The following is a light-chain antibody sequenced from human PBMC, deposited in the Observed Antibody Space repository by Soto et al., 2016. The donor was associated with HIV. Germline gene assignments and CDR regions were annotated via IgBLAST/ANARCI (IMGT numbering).Light chain of an antibody. Sequence: DIQMTQFPFTLSASIGDRVTITCRASQSVSVWLAWYQQKPGKAPNLLIFKTSTLEIGVPSRFSGSGSGTDFTLTLSSVQPDDVGTYYCQQYNSVPWTFGQGT. CDR3: QQYNSVPWT. CDR2: KTS. V-gene: IGKV1-5*03. CDR1: QSVSVW. J-gene: IGKJ1*01.